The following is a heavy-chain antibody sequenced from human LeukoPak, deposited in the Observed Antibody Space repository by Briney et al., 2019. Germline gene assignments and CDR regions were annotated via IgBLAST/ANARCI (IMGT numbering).Heavy chain of an antibody. Sequence: SGGSLRLSCAASGFSFSSYVMHWVRQAPGKGLEWVAVISSDGSDKYYADSGKGRFTISRDNSKNQLYLQMNSLRPEDTAVYYCAKGVRGVIAYYLDYWGQGTLVTVSS. CDR2: ISSDGSDK. D-gene: IGHD3-10*01. CDR3: AKGVRGVIAYYLDY. J-gene: IGHJ4*02. CDR1: GFSFSSYV. V-gene: IGHV3-30*18.